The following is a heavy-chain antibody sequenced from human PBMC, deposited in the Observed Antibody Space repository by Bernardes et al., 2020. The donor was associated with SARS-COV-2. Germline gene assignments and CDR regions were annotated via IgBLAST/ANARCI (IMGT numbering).Heavy chain of an antibody. CDR2: ITWSGGT. CDR1: GGSVRDNPHM. J-gene: IGHJ4*02. D-gene: IGHD5-12*01. Sequence: SETLSLTCDVSGGSVRDNPHMWGWVRQFPGKGLEWLGSITWSGGTYDNPSLGSRVTISVDTSKNHFSLKLRSVTAADTAVFYCVRLEDVDVANLWGPGILVAVSS. V-gene: IGHV4-39*01. CDR3: VRLEDVDVANL.